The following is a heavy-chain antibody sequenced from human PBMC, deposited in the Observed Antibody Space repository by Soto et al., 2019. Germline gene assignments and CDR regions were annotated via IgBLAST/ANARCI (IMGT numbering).Heavy chain of an antibody. CDR3: AKAYGSGYLDS. Sequence: GGSLRLSCAVSGFTFSSYGMSWVHQAPGKGLEWVSVISGSGGSTNYADSVKGRITISRDNSKNTLYLQINSLRAEDTAIYYCAKAYGSGYLDSWGQGTLVTVSS. J-gene: IGHJ4*02. CDR1: GFTFSSYG. D-gene: IGHD2-8*02. CDR2: ISGSGGST. V-gene: IGHV3-23*01.